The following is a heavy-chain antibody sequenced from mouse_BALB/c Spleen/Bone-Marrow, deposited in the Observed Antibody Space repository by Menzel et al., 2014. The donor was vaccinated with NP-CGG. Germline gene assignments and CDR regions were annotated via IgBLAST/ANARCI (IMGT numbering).Heavy chain of an antibody. Sequence: EVQLVEPGGGLVQPGGSRKLSCAASGFTFSSFGMHWVRRAPEKGLEWVAYISSGSSNINYADTVKGRFTISRDNPKNTLFLQMTSLRSEDTAMYYCARWGYYYAMDYWGQGTSVTVSS. D-gene: IGHD2-2*01. CDR3: ARWGYYYAMDY. CDR2: ISSGSSNI. J-gene: IGHJ4*01. CDR1: GFTFSSFG. V-gene: IGHV5-17*02.